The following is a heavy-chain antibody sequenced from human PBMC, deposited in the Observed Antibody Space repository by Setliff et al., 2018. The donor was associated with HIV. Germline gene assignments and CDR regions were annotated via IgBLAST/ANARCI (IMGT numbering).Heavy chain of an antibody. D-gene: IGHD2-2*02. CDR1: TGSISTNTYY. V-gene: IGHV4-39*01. J-gene: IGHJ4*02. CDR3: ARGLGVRWDIVEVPAAVPFDY. CDR2: IHYRGGT. Sequence: SETLSLTCSVSTGSISTNTYYWGWIRQPPGKGLEWIGNIHYRGGTSYNPSLKSRLTLSVDTSKNQFSLKLNFVTTADTAVYYCARGLGVRWDIVEVPAAVPFDYWGQGTLVTVSS.